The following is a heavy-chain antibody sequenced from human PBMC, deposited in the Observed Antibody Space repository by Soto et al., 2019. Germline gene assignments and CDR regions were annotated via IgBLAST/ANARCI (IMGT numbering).Heavy chain of an antibody. D-gene: IGHD3-10*01. CDR3: AREYYYRSGPWY. J-gene: IGHJ4*02. Sequence: ASVKVSCKAPGYTFTSYGISWVRQAPGQGLEWMGWISAYNGNTNYAQKVQGRVTMTTDTSTSTAYMELRSLSSNDTAVYYCAREYYYRSGPWYWGQGTRVTVSS. V-gene: IGHV1-18*01. CDR1: GYTFTSYG. CDR2: ISAYNGNT.